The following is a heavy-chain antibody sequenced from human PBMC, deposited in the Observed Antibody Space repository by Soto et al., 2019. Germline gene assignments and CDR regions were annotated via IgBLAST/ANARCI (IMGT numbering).Heavy chain of an antibody. CDR1: GYTFTSYA. V-gene: IGHV1-18*01. CDR3: ARDATPADY. J-gene: IGHJ4*02. CDR2: ISAYNGNT. Sequence: QVQLVQSGAEVNKPGASVKVSCKASGYTFTSYATCWVRQAPGQGLEWRGWISAYNGNTNCSQKLQGRVTRTTNTSTTTAYVELSSLRSDDTDVYYCARDATPADYWGQGTLVTVSS.